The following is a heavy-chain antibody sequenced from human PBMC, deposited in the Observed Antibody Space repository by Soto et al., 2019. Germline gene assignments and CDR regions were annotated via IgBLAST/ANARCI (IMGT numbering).Heavy chain of an antibody. V-gene: IGHV4-34*01. CDR2: ISHSGSA. CDR3: ARVKHGDSGSYWRWGGPPEPYYYNGIDV. Sequence: PSETLSLTCAVYGGSFSGYYWNWIRQPPGRGLEWIGEISHSGSATYSPSLKSRVTITVDTSRNQFSLKVTSVTAADTAVYYCARVKHGDSGSYWRWGGPPEPYYYNGIDVWSQGTTVTVSS. J-gene: IGHJ6*02. D-gene: IGHD3-10*01. CDR1: GGSFSGYY.